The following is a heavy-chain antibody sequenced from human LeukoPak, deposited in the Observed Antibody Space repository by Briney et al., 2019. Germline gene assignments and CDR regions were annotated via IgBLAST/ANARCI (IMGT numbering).Heavy chain of an antibody. Sequence: SQTLSLTCAVSGGSISSGGYSWSWIRQPPGKGLEWIGYIYHSGSTYYNPSLKSRVTISVDTSKNQFPLKLSSVTAADTAVYYCARVQTGWYFDLWGRGTLVTVSS. J-gene: IGHJ2*01. CDR1: GGSISSGGYS. V-gene: IGHV4-30-2*01. D-gene: IGHD3-9*01. CDR3: ARVQTGWYFDL. CDR2: IYHSGST.